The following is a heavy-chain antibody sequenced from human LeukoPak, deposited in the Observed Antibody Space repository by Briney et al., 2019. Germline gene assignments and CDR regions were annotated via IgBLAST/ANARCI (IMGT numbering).Heavy chain of an antibody. Sequence: SETLSLTCTVSGGSISSSSYYWGWIRQPPGKGLEWIGSIYYSGSTYYNPPLKSRVTISVDTSKNQFSLKLSSVTAADTAVYYCARVSTRRMVRGVSIAFDIWGQGTMVTVSS. CDR1: GGSISSSSYY. D-gene: IGHD3-10*01. CDR2: IYYSGST. J-gene: IGHJ3*02. V-gene: IGHV4-39*07. CDR3: ARVSTRRMVRGVSIAFDI.